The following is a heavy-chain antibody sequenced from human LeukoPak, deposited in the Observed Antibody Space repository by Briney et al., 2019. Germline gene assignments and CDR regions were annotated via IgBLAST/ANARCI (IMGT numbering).Heavy chain of an antibody. D-gene: IGHD5-24*01. Sequence: SETLSLTCTVPGGSISSSSYYWGWIRQPPGKGLEWIGSIYYSGSTYYNPALKSRVTISVDTSKNQFSLKLSSVTAADTAVYYCARHRSGWLQSSFDYWGQGTLVTVSS. CDR2: IYYSGST. CDR3: ARHRSGWLQSSFDY. J-gene: IGHJ4*02. V-gene: IGHV4-39*01. CDR1: GGSISSSSYY.